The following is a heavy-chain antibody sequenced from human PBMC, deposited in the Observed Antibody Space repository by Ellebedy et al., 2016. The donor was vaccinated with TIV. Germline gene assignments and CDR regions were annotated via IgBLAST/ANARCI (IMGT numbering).Heavy chain of an antibody. CDR3: ARLLGTIYEGYYVDY. CDR2: LSSGSSYI. CDR1: GFTFTDYT. Sequence: GESLKISCAASGFTFTDYTMNWVRQAPGKGLEWVAFLSSGSSYIFYADSVKGRFTISRDNAKNSVYLQMNSLTAEDAAVYFCARLLGTIYEGYYVDYWGQGTLVTVSS. J-gene: IGHJ4*02. V-gene: IGHV3-21*06. D-gene: IGHD3-9*01.